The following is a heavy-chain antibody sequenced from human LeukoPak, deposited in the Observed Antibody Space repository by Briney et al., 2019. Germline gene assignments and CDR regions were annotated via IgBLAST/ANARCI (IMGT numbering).Heavy chain of an antibody. J-gene: IGHJ4*02. CDR2: IYYSGST. D-gene: IGHD5-12*01. Sequence: PSETLSLTCTVSGGSISSRNYYWGWIRQPPGKGLEWIGTIYYSGSTYYNPFLKSRVTISVDTSKNQFSLNLNSVTAADTAVYYCARHVYSGYDNYFDYWGQGTLVTVSS. CDR1: GGSISSRNYY. V-gene: IGHV4-39*01. CDR3: ARHVYSGYDNYFDY.